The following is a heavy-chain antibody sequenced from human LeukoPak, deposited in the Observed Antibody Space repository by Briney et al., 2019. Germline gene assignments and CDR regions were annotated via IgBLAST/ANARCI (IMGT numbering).Heavy chain of an antibody. CDR2: IIPIFGTA. Sequence: ASVKVSCKASGGTFSSYAISWVREAPGQGLEWMGGIIPIFGTANYSQKFQGRVTITADESTSTAYMELSSLRSEDTAVYYCARGQGYYDIFTIYSSPPGYWGQGTLVTVSS. J-gene: IGHJ4*02. CDR1: GGTFSSYA. CDR3: ARGQGYYDIFTIYSSPPGY. V-gene: IGHV1-69*13. D-gene: IGHD3-9*01.